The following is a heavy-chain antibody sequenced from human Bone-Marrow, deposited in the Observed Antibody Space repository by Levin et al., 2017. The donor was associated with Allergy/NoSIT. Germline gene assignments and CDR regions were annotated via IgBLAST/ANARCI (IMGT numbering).Heavy chain of an antibody. CDR2: IYYSGST. V-gene: IGHV4-61*01. CDR3: ARQPVAAIPRLGFDP. D-gene: IGHD2-15*01. Sequence: SQTLSLTCTVSGGSVSSGSYYWSWIRQPPGKGLEWIGYIYYSGSTNYNPSLKSRVTISVDTSKNQFSLKLSSVTAADTAVYYCARQPVAAIPRLGFDPWGQGTLVTVSS. J-gene: IGHJ5*02. CDR1: GGSVSSGSYY.